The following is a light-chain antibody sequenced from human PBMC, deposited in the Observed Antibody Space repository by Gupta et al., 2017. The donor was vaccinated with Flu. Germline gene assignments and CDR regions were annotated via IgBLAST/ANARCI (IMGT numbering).Light chain of an antibody. CDR1: QSVSSN. V-gene: IGKV3-15*01. CDR2: DAS. Sequence: EIVMTQSPATLSVSPGDRATLSCRASQSVSSNLAWYQQQPGQAPSLLIYDASTRATGIPARFSGSGSGTEFTLTISSLQSEDFALYYCQQYNDWRTFGPGTKVEIK. J-gene: IGKJ1*01. CDR3: QQYNDWRT.